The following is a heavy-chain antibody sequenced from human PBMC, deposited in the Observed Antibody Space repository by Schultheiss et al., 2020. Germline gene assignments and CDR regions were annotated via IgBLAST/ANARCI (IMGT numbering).Heavy chain of an antibody. Sequence: ASVKVSCKSSGYTFTSYAMHWVRQAPGQRLEWMGWINAGNGNTKYSQKFQGRVTITRDTSASTAYMELSSLRSEDTAVYYCARESIAARPGHYYCYKYVWGKGTKVTVS. CDR1: GYTFTSYA. V-gene: IGHV1-3*01. J-gene: IGHJ6*03. CDR2: INAGNGNT. CDR3: ARESIAARPGHYYCYKYV. D-gene: IGHD6-6*01.